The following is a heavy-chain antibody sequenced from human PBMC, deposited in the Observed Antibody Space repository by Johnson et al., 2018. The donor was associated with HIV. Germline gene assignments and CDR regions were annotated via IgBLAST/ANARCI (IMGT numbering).Heavy chain of an antibody. Sequence: VQLVESGGGLIQPGGSLRLSCAASGFTVSNNYMSWVRQAPGTGLEWVSIIYSGGTTYYADSVKGRFTISRDNSKNTLYLQMNSLGAEDTAVYYCARDPARSTMIEDAFDIWGQGTMVTVSS. J-gene: IGHJ3*02. CDR1: GFTVSNNY. CDR2: IYSGGTT. D-gene: IGHD3-22*01. CDR3: ARDPARSTMIEDAFDI. V-gene: IGHV3-66*03.